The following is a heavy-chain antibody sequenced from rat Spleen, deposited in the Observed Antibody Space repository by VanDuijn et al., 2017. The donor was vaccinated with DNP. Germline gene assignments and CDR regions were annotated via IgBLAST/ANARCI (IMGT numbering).Heavy chain of an antibody. J-gene: IGHJ3*01. D-gene: IGHD1-2*01. Sequence: EVQLVESGGGLVQPGRSMKLSCAASGFIFSNYYMAWIRQAPGKGLEWLGSINPAGDTTYYPDSVKGRFTFSRDNAKNTVYLQMDSLRSEDTATYYCARHEDYSSYIYGFAYWGQGTLVTVSS. CDR3: ARHEDYSSYIYGFAY. CDR2: INPAGDTT. V-gene: IGHV5-25*01. CDR1: GFIFSNYY.